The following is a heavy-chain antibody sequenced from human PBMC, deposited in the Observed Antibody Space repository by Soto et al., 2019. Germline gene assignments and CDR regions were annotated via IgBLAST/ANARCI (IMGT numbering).Heavy chain of an antibody. CDR3: AHPRGYGVFDAVDI. CDR2: ISSSGEST. D-gene: IGHD4-17*01. J-gene: IGHJ3*02. Sequence: EMQLLETGGGLVQPGGSLSLSCATSGFIFTTYAMNWVRQAPGKGLEWVSAISSSGESTFYAESVRGRFTISRDNSLSRLYLQMRSLRPEDTAVYYCAHPRGYGVFDAVDIWGQGTMVTVSS. CDR1: GFIFTTYA. V-gene: IGHV3-23*01.